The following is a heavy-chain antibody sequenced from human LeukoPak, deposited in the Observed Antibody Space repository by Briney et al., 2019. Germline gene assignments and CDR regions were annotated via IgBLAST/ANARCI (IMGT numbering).Heavy chain of an antibody. CDR2: IRGGGGVT. CDR1: GFIFSNYA. D-gene: IGHD3-22*01. V-gene: IGHV3-23*01. CDR3: ARQGDSSHEP. Sequence: GGSLRLSCAASGFIFSNYAMNWVRQAPGKGLEWVSVIRGGGGVTFYADSVKDRFTISRDNSKNTLYLQMNSLKAEDAAVYYCARQGDSSHEPWGQGTLVTVSS. J-gene: IGHJ4*02.